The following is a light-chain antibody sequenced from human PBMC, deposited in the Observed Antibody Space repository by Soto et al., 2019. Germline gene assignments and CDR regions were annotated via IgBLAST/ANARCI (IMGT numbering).Light chain of an antibody. J-gene: IGLJ1*01. V-gene: IGLV1-40*01. CDR1: SSNIGAGFD. CDR2: GNN. Sequence: QSVLTQSPSVSGAPGQNVSISCTGTSSNIGAGFDVHWYQQVPATAPKLLIYGNNNRPSGVPDRFSGSKSGTSASLAITGLQAEDEADYYCQSYDTNLRGGSVFGTGTKLTVL. CDR3: QSYDTNLRGGSV.